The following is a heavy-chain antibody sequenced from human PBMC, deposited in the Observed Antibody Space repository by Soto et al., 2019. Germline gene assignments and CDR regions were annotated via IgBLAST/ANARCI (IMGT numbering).Heavy chain of an antibody. V-gene: IGHV3-53*01. J-gene: IGHJ4*02. CDR2: VHGGGST. Sequence: VQLVESGGGLIQPGGSLRLSCAASGFTVSNNHMTWVRQAAGKGLELVSFVHGGGSTSYADSVKGRFTISRDNSKNTLYLQLESLRAEDTAIYYCAGRLTTAASLDYWGRGTLVTGSS. CDR3: AGRLTTAASLDY. D-gene: IGHD3-16*01. CDR1: GFTVSNNH.